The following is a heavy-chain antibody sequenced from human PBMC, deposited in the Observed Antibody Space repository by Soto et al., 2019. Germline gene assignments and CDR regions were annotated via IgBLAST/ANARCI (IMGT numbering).Heavy chain of an antibody. CDR2: ISYDGSNK. CDR1: GFTFSSYG. V-gene: IGHV3-30*18. J-gene: IGHJ6*02. D-gene: IGHD2-2*01. Sequence: SLRLSCAASGFTFSSYGMHWVRQAPGKGLEWVAVISYDGSNKYYADSVEGRFTISRGNSKNTLYLQMNSLRAEDTAVYYCAKFVGGVPAASYYYGMDVWGQGTTVNVSS. CDR3: AKFVGGVPAASYYYGMDV.